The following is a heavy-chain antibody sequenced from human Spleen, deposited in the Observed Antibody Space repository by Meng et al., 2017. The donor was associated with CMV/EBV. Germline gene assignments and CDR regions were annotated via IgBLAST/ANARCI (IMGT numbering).Heavy chain of an antibody. J-gene: IGHJ4*02. CDR3: VRGGVIIVPPVNIIRD. V-gene: IGHV1-2*02. CDR1: GYTFTGYY. D-gene: IGHD3-10*01. Sequence: ASVNVSCKASGYTFTGYYMHWVRQAPGRGLEWMGWINPSSGATDYAQKFQGRITMTRDTSITTAYMDLNSLRSDDTAVYYCVRGGVIIVPPVNIIRDWGQGALVTVSS. CDR2: INPSSGAT.